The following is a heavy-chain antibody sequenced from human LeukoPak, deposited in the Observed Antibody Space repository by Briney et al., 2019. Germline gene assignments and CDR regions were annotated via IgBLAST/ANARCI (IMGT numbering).Heavy chain of an antibody. V-gene: IGHV3-23*01. CDR2: ISDSGDSA. D-gene: IGHD2-2*01. CDR1: GFTFSSHA. CDR3: AKQKLGSTSYSIDY. J-gene: IGHJ4*02. Sequence: GGSLRLSCAASGFTFSSHAMNWVRQAPGKGLEWVSGISDSGDSAYYADSVKGRFTISRANSKNTLYLQVNNLRAEDTAVYYCAKQKLGSTSYSIDYWGQGTLVTVSS.